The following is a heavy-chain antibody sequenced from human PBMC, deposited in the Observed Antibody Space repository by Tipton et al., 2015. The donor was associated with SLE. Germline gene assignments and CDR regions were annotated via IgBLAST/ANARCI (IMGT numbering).Heavy chain of an antibody. D-gene: IGHD3-10*01. Sequence: TLSLTCTVSGGSISSGSYYWNWIRQHPGKGLEWIGYIYYSETTSYNPSLEGRVTISVDTSRNQFSLRLTSVAAADTAIYHCARGGSDYYFDTWGQGTLVTVSS. CDR2: IYYSETT. CDR1: GGSISSGSYY. V-gene: IGHV4-31*03. J-gene: IGHJ4*02. CDR3: ARGGSDYYFDT.